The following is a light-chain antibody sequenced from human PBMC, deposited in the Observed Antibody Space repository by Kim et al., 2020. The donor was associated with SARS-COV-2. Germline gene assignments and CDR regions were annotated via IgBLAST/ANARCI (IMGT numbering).Light chain of an antibody. V-gene: IGLV10-54*01. CDR1: SNSVGNQG. CDR2: RNN. J-gene: IGLJ3*02. Sequence: QAGLTQPPSVSKGLRQTATLTCTGNSNSVGNQGAAWLQQHQGHPPKLLSYRNNNRPSGISERLSASRSGNTASLTITGLQPEDEADYYCSAWDSSLSAWLFGGGPRLTFL. CDR3: SAWDSSLSAWL.